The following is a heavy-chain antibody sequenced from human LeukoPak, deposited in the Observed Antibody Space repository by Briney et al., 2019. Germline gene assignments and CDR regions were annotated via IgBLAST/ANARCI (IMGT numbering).Heavy chain of an antibody. CDR2: IYYSGST. V-gene: IGHV4-39*01. CDR1: GGSISSSRDY. Sequence: SETLSLTCTVSGGSISSSRDYWAWLRQPPGKGLEWIANIYYSGSTYYSPSLKSRVTISVDTSKNQFSLKLTSVTAADTAVYYCARLYGSGSSLYFDYWGQGTLVTVSS. D-gene: IGHD3-10*01. J-gene: IGHJ4*02. CDR3: ARLYGSGSSLYFDY.